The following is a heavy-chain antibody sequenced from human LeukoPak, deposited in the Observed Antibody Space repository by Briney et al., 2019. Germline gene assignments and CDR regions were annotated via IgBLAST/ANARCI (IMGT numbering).Heavy chain of an antibody. D-gene: IGHD4-17*01. CDR2: IYTSGST. Sequence: SETLSLTCTVSGGSISSYYWSWIRQPAGKGLEWIGRIYTSGSTNYNPSLKSRVTISVDTSKNRFSLKLSSVTAADTTVYYCARLFGDYETPAFDIWGQGTMVTVSS. CDR3: ARLFGDYETPAFDI. J-gene: IGHJ3*02. V-gene: IGHV4-4*07. CDR1: GGSISSYY.